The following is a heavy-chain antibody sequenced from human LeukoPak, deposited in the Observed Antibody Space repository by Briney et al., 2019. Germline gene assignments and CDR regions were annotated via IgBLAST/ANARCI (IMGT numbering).Heavy chain of an antibody. CDR2: LKQDGSEK. Sequence: GGSLRLSCAASGFTFSSYWMSWVRQAPGKGLKGVPNLKQDGSEKYYVDSVKGRFTISRDNAKNSLYLQMNSLRAEDTAVYYCASSTYYYDSSGYYFCDYWGQGTLVTVSS. CDR3: ASSTYYYDSSGYYFCDY. V-gene: IGHV3-7*01. J-gene: IGHJ4*02. CDR1: GFTFSSYW. D-gene: IGHD3-22*01.